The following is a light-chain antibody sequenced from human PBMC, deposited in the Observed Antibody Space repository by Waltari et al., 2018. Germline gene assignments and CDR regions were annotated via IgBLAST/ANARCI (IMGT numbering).Light chain of an antibody. V-gene: IGKV1D-16*01. CDR3: QHYSIYPIS. Sequence: IQMTQSPSSLSASVGDRVTITCRASQNISRWLAWYQQKPEKAPKSLIYDASNLQTGVPSRFSGSGSVTHFILTISNLQPEDFATYYCQHYSIYPISFGGGTKVE. J-gene: IGKJ4*01. CDR2: DAS. CDR1: QNISRW.